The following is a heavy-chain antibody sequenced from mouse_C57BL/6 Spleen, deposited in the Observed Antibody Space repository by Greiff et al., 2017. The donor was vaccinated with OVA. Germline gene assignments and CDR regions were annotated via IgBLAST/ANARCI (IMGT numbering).Heavy chain of an antibody. CDR2: IHPSDSDT. CDR3: AISEDVYDPGMDY. D-gene: IGHD2-12*01. Sequence: QVQLQQPGAELVKPGASVKVSCKASGYTFTSYWMHWVKQRPGQGLEWIGRIHPSDSDTNYNQKFKGKATLTVDKSSSPAYMQLSSLTSEDSAVYYCAISEDVYDPGMDYWGQGTSVTVSS. CDR1: GYTFTSYW. V-gene: IGHV1-74*01. J-gene: IGHJ4*01.